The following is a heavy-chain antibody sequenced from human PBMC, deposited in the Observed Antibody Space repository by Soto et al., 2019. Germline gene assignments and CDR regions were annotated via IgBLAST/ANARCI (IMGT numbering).Heavy chain of an antibody. CDR1: GFTFSSYA. CDR3: AKVSSLGGDYVPSSRLDDF. CDR2: ITYIGGAT. D-gene: IGHD4-17*01. Sequence: EAQLLESGGGFVQPGGSLRLSCAASGFTFSSYAMAWVRQAPGKGLEWVSGITYIGGATFYADSVKGRFTISRDNVRNTLYLQMNRLRVEDTAVYYSAKVSSLGGDYVPSSRLDDFWAQGTRVTISS. V-gene: IGHV3-23*01. J-gene: IGHJ4*02.